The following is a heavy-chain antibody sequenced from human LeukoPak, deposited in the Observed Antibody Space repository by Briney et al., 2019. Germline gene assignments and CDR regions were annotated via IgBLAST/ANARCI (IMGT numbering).Heavy chain of an antibody. Sequence: GGSLRLSCAASGFTFSSYSMNWVRQAPGKGLEWVSSISSSSSYIYYADSVKGRFTIPRDNAKNSLYLQMNSLRAEDTAVYYCARDPGSRADYGMDVWGQGTTVTVSS. D-gene: IGHD6-13*01. CDR3: ARDPGSRADYGMDV. J-gene: IGHJ6*02. CDR1: GFTFSSYS. V-gene: IGHV3-21*01. CDR2: ISSSSSYI.